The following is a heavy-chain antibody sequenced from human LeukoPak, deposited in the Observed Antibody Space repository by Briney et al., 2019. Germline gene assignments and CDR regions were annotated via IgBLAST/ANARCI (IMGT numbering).Heavy chain of an antibody. CDR2: IYYSGST. CDR1: GGSLSSGDYY. V-gene: IGHV4-30-4*08. Sequence: SQTLSLTCTVSGGSLSSGDYYWSWIRQPPGKGLEWIGYIYYSGSTYYNPSLKSRVTISVDTSKNQFSLKLSPVTAADTAVYYCARDALLYAFDIWGQGTMVTVSS. J-gene: IGHJ3*02. CDR3: ARDALLYAFDI. D-gene: IGHD2-2*01.